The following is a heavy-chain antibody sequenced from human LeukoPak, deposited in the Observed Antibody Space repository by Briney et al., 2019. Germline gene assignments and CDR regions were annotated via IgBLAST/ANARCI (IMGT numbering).Heavy chain of an antibody. D-gene: IGHD3-22*01. V-gene: IGHV4-59*01. CDR2: IYYSGST. J-gene: IGHJ3*02. CDR3: ARDPSGYDAFDI. CDR1: GGSISSYY. Sequence: SEALSLTCTVSGGSISSYYWSWIRQPSGKGLEWIGYIYYSGSTNYNPSLKSRVTISVDTSKNQFSLKLSSVTAADTAVYYCARDPSGYDAFDIWGQGTMVTVSS.